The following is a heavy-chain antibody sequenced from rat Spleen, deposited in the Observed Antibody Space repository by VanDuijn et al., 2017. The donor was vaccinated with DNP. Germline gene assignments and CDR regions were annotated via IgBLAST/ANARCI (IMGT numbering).Heavy chain of an antibody. CDR2: ISPSGGTT. J-gene: IGHJ3*01. V-gene: IGHV5-19*01. CDR3: ATQGYYDGSYYPFAY. D-gene: IGHD1-12*02. Sequence: EVQLMESGGGLVQPGRSLKLSCAASGFTFSNYDMAWVRQAPTKGLEWVASISPSGGTTYYRDSGKGRFTISRDNAKSTLYLQMDSLISEDNATYYCATQGYYDGSYYPFAYWGQGTLVTVSS. CDR1: GFTFSNYD.